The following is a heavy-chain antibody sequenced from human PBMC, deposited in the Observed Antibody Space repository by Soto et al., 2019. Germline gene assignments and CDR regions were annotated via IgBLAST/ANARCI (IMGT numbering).Heavy chain of an antibody. CDR3: ARDGDCSGGSCPAGSYDY. Sequence: QVQLVESGGGVVQPGRSLRLSCAASGFTFSSYGMHWVRQAPGKGLEWVAVIWYDGSNKYYADSVKGRFTISRDNSKNTRYLQMNSLRAEDTAVYYCARDGDCSGGSCPAGSYDYWGQGTLVTVSS. D-gene: IGHD2-15*01. CDR1: GFTFSSYG. CDR2: IWYDGSNK. J-gene: IGHJ4*02. V-gene: IGHV3-33*01.